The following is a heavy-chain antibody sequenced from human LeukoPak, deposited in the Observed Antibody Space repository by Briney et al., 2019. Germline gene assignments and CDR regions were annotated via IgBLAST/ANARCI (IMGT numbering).Heavy chain of an antibody. J-gene: IGHJ3*01. CDR2: IYYTGST. Sequence: PSETLSLTCAVSGGSISSSNWWSWVRQPPGKGLEWIGHIYYTGSTHYNASLKSRVTISVDRSKNQVSLNLNSVTAADTAVYYCASPMTLVVRGLAGIDAFDVWGQGTMVTVSS. CDR1: GGSISSSNW. V-gene: IGHV4-4*02. CDR3: ASPMTLVVRGLAGIDAFDV. D-gene: IGHD3-10*01.